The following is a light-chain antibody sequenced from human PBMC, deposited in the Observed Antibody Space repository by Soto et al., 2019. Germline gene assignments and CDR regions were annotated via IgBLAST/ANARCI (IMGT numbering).Light chain of an antibody. CDR2: LNSDGSH. V-gene: IGLV4-69*01. J-gene: IGLJ2*01. CDR1: SGHSSYA. CDR3: QTWGTGIVV. Sequence: PLLTQSPSASASLGASVKLTCTLSSGHSSYAIAWHQQQPEKGPRYLMKLNSDGSHSKGDGIPDRFSGSSSGAERYLTISSLQSEDEADYYCQTWGTGIVVFGGGTKVTVL.